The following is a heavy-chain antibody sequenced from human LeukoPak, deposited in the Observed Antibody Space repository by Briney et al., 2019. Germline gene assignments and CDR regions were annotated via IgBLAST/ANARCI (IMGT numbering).Heavy chain of an antibody. CDR2: IKQDEIEK. V-gene: IGHV3-7*01. D-gene: IGHD2-15*01. CDR1: GFTFSNYW. CDR3: ARGYCSGSSCYSGFYFDY. J-gene: IGHJ4*02. Sequence: PGRSLRLSCAASGFTFSNYWMSWVRQAPGKGLEWVANIKQDEIEKYFVDSVRGRFTLSRDNAKNSLYLQMSSLRAEDTAVYYCARGYCSGSSCYSGFYFDYWGQGALVTVSS.